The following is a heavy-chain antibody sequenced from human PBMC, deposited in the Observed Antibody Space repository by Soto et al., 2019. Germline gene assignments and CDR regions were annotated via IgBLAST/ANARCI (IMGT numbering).Heavy chain of an antibody. CDR1: GGSISSSHW. CDR2: IYHTGAI. D-gene: IGHD6-13*01. Sequence: QVQLQESGPGLVEPSGTLSLTCAVSGGSISSSHWWNWVRQPPGKGLEWIGGIYHTGAISYSPSRTSRLTISADKSKNHFSFRLPTVTTADTAVYFCARRPRTIPAPDGASFDLWGQGTVVTVSP. V-gene: IGHV4-4*02. J-gene: IGHJ3*01. CDR3: ARRPRTIPAPDGASFDL.